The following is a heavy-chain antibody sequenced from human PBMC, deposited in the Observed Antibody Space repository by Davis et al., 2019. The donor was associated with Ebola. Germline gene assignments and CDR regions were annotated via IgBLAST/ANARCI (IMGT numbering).Heavy chain of an antibody. V-gene: IGHV3-21*01. J-gene: IGHJ4*02. D-gene: IGHD3-22*01. Sequence: GGSLRLSCAASGFIFSNFNMNWVRQAPGKGLEWVASISSGSRYMYYADSLRGRFIISRDDSKRSLYLQLNSLRVEDTGVYYCARDGPNYDVDYWGQGTLVTVSA. CDR1: GFIFSNFN. CDR3: ARDGPNYDVDY. CDR2: ISSGSRYM.